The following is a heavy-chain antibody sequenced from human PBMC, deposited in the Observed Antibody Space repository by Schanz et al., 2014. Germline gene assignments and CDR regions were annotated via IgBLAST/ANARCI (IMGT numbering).Heavy chain of an antibody. CDR3: ARIGGSVFDY. D-gene: IGHD3-10*01. CDR1: GFTFSSYW. V-gene: IGHV3-48*04. Sequence: VQLVDSGGGLVKPGGSLRLSCTASGFTFSSYWMHWVRQAPGRGLEWVSYISSSSSTKYYADSVKGRFTISRDSSKNSLYLQMNSLRAEDTAVYYCARIGGSVFDYWAQGTLDTVSS. J-gene: IGHJ4*02. CDR2: ISSSSSTK.